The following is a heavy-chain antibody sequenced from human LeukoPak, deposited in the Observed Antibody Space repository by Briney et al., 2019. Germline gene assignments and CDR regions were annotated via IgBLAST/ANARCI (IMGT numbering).Heavy chain of an antibody. CDR3: AKKEGDTYSSWYMDV. J-gene: IGHJ6*03. D-gene: IGHD2-15*01. CDR1: GGTFSSYA. Sequence: SVKVSCKASGGTFSSYAISWVRQAPGQGLEWMGGIIPIFGTANYAQKFQGRVTITTDESTSTAYMELSSLRSEDTAIYYCAKKEGDTYSSWYMDVWGKGTTVTVSS. V-gene: IGHV1-69*05. CDR2: IIPIFGTA.